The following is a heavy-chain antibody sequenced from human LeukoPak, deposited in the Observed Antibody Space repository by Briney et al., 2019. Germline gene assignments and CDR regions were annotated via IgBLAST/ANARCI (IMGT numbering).Heavy chain of an antibody. J-gene: IGHJ4*02. CDR1: GFTFSSYG. D-gene: IGHD3-10*01. V-gene: IGHV3-33*06. Sequence: PGGSLRLSCAASGFTFSSYGMHWVRQAPGKGLEWVAVKWYDGSNKYYADSVKGRFTISRDNSKNTLYLQMNSLRAEDTAVYYCAKEESGALDYWGQGTLVTVSS. CDR3: AKEESGALDY. CDR2: KWYDGSNK.